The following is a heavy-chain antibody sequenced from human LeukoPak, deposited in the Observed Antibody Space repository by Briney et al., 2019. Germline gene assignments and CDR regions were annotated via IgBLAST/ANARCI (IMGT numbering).Heavy chain of an antibody. V-gene: IGHV1-69*05. Sequence: ASVKVSCKASGGTFSSYAISWVRQAPGQGLEWMGGIIPIFGTANYAQRFQGRVTMTRNTSISTAYMELSSLRSEDTAVYYCARVPREIMSIWGQGTMVTVSS. CDR2: IIPIFGTA. D-gene: IGHD1-26*01. J-gene: IGHJ3*02. CDR3: ARVPREIMSI. CDR1: GGTFSSYA.